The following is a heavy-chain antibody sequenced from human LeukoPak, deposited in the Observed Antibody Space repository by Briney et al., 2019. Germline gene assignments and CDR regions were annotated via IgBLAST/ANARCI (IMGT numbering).Heavy chain of an antibody. CDR2: MNPNSGNT. CDR1: GYTFTGYY. J-gene: IGHJ3*02. V-gene: IGHV1-8*02. Sequence: ASVKVSCKASGYTFTGYYMHWVRQAPGQGLEWMGWMNPNSGNTGYAQKFQGRVTMTRNTSISTAYMELSSLTSEDTAVYYCAKGFDIWGQGTMVTVSS. CDR3: AKGFDI.